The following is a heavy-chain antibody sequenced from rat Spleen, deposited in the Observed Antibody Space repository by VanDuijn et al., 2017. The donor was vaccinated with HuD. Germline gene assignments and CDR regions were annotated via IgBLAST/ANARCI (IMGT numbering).Heavy chain of an antibody. Sequence: EVQLVESGGGLVQPGRSLKLSCAASGFTFNNYVMTWVRQAPAKGLEWVATISYGDSSGHSSTYYRDSVKGRFTISRDNAKSTLYLQMDSLRSEDTATYYCARQWLTGSHWFFDFWGPGTMVTVSS. CDR3: ARQWLTGSHWFFDF. CDR1: GFTFNNYV. CDR2: ISYGDSSGHSST. D-gene: IGHD1-4*01. J-gene: IGHJ1*01. V-gene: IGHV5-29*01.